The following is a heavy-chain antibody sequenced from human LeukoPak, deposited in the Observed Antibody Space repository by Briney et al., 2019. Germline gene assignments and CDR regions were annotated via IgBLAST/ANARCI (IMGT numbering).Heavy chain of an antibody. CDR3: ARVQAYYYDSSGYSYYFDY. D-gene: IGHD3-22*01. V-gene: IGHV4-30-4*01. J-gene: IGHJ4*02. Sequence: PSETLSLTCTVSGGSISSGDYYWSWIRQPPGKGLEWIGYIYYSGSTYYNPSLKSRVTISVDTSKNQFSLKLSSVTAVDTAVYYCARVQAYYYDSSGYSYYFDYWGQGTLVTVSS. CDR1: GGSISSGDYY. CDR2: IYYSGST.